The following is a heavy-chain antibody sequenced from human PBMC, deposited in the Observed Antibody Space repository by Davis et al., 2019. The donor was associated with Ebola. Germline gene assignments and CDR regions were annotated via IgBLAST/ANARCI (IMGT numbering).Heavy chain of an antibody. D-gene: IGHD3-3*01. V-gene: IGHV3-7*03. CDR2: IKQDGSEK. CDR1: GFTFSSYW. CDR3: ARVSYDFWSGYFDY. J-gene: IGHJ4*02. Sequence: GGSLRLSCAASGFTFSSYWMSWVRQAPGKGLERVANIKQDGSEKYYVDSVKGRFTISRDNAKNSLYLQMNSLRAEDTAVYYCARVSYDFWSGYFDYWGQGTLVTVSS.